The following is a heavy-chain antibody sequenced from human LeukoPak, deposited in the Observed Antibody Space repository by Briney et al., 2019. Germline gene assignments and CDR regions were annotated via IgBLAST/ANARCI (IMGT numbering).Heavy chain of an antibody. CDR3: ATGIYGSGNDY. Sequence: ASVKVSCKASGYTFISYYMHWVRQAPGQGLEWMGIINPSGGSTSYAQKFQGRVTMTEDTSTDTAYMELSSLRSEDTAVYYCATGIYGSGNDYWGQGTLVTVSS. CDR2: INPSGGST. V-gene: IGHV1-46*01. CDR1: GYTFISYY. J-gene: IGHJ4*02. D-gene: IGHD3-10*01.